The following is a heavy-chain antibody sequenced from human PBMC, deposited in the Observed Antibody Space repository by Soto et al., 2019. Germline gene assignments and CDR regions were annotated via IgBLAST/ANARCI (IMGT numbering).Heavy chain of an antibody. V-gene: IGHV4-39*01. CDR1: GGSISSSSYY. CDR2: IYYSGST. D-gene: IGHD3-10*01. CDR3: AWSGVSETFYYGSGSYEDY. J-gene: IGHJ4*02. Sequence: SETLSLTCTVSGGSISSSSYYWGWIRQPPGKGLEWIGSIYYSGSTYYNPSLKSRVTISVDTSKNQFSLKLSSVTAADTAVYYCAWSGVSETFYYGSGSYEDYWGQGTLVTVSS.